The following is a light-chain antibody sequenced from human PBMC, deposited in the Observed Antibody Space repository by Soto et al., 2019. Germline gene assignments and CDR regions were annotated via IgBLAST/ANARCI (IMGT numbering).Light chain of an antibody. Sequence: EIVMTQSPATLSVSPGERATLSCRASQSVGSDLAWYQQKPGQAPRLVIYEASRRATGIPDRFSGSGSGTDFSLTISRLEPEDFAVYYCQHYDSLRWTFGLGTKVDIK. V-gene: IGKV3-20*01. CDR3: QHYDSLRWT. CDR2: EAS. J-gene: IGKJ1*01. CDR1: QSVGSD.